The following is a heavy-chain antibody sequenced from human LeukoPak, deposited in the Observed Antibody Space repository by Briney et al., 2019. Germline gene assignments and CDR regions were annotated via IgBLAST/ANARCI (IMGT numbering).Heavy chain of an antibody. CDR1: GYIFTSYG. D-gene: IGHD2-15*01. V-gene: IGHV1-18*01. Sequence: VASVKVSCKASGYIFTSYGISWVRQAPGQGLEWMGWISAYNGNTNYAQKLQGRVTMTTDTSTSTAYMELRSLRSDDTAVYYCARVIRRYCSGGSCYSVDYWGQGTLVTVSS. CDR2: ISAYNGNT. CDR3: ARVIRRYCSGGSCYSVDY. J-gene: IGHJ4*02.